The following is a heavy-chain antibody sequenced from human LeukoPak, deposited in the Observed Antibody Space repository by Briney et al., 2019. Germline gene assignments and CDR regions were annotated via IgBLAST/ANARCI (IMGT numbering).Heavy chain of an antibody. CDR1: GYTFTSYG. D-gene: IGHD1-1*01. CDR2: INAYNGNT. J-gene: IGHJ4*02. V-gene: IGHV1-18*01. CDR3: ARRQGTTLSFDY. Sequence: ASVKVSCKASGYTFTSYGFSWVRQAPGQGLEWMGWINAYNGNTNYAQKLQGGVTMTTDTSTSTAYMELRSLRFDDTAVYYCARRQGTTLSFDYWVQGTLVTVSS.